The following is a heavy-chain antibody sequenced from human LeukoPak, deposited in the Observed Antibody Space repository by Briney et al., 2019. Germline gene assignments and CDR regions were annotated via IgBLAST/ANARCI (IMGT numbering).Heavy chain of an antibody. Sequence: ASVKVSCKASGYTFTTYYMHWVRQAPGQGLEWMGIINPSGGSTTYAQTFQGRVTMTRDMSTSTLYLELSSLRSEDTAVYYCARDQGGGYDWYYFDSWGQGTLVTVSS. D-gene: IGHD5-12*01. J-gene: IGHJ4*02. V-gene: IGHV1-46*01. CDR2: INPSGGST. CDR3: ARDQGGGYDWYYFDS. CDR1: GYTFTTYY.